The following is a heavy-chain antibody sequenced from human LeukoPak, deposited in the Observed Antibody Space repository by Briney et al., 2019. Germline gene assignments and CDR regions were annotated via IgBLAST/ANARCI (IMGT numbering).Heavy chain of an antibody. Sequence: PGGSLRLSCAASGSTVSNNYMSWVRQAPGKGRDWGSVLYRGGSTYYTDSVKCRFTIYRDNPKNTLYLQMNSLRAEHTAVYHCARTLYFGDLFYHYWRQGTLVTVSS. CDR1: GSTVSNNY. CDR3: ARTLYFGDLFYHY. D-gene: IGHD3-10*01. CDR2: LYRGGST. V-gene: IGHV3-66*01. J-gene: IGHJ4*02.